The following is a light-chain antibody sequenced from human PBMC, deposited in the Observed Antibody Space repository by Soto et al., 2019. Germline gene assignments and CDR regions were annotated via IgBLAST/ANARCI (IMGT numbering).Light chain of an antibody. Sequence: QSALTQPASVSGSPGQSITISCTGTSGDIGTYNYVSWYQQHPGKVPKLIIYEVVHRPSAVSNRFSGNKSGNTASLTISGLQADDEADYYCCSYRNHSTLFGGGTNVTVL. CDR3: CSYRNHSTL. CDR2: EVV. J-gene: IGLJ2*01. V-gene: IGLV2-14*01. CDR1: SGDIGTYNY.